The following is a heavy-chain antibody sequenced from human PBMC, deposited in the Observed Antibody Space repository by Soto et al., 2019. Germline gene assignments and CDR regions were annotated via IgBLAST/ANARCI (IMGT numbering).Heavy chain of an antibody. D-gene: IGHD4-17*01. CDR2: FSAGGRA. CDR1: GFSFSNYA. V-gene: IGHV3-23*01. CDR3: GIESMPEHYGDTLFDY. J-gene: IGHJ4*02. Sequence: EVQLLESGGGLVQPGGSLRLSCEASGFSFSNYALRWVRQSPGKGLEWVSTFSAGGRAYYADSVKGRFTIAKDTSKNTLHLQASSLRAEDTAVYYCGIESMPEHYGDTLFDYWGQGTRVTVSS.